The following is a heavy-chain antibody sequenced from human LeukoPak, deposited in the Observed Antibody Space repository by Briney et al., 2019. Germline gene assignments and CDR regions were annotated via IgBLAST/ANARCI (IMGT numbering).Heavy chain of an antibody. Sequence: GGSLRLSCAASGFTFSSYAMSWVRQAPGKGLEWVSAISGSGGSTYYADSVKGRFTISRDNSKNTLYLQMNSLRAEDTAVYYCANGQTVTTTFDYWGQGTLVTVSS. CDR2: ISGSGGST. V-gene: IGHV3-23*01. J-gene: IGHJ4*02. CDR1: GFTFSSYA. CDR3: ANGQTVTTTFDY. D-gene: IGHD4-17*01.